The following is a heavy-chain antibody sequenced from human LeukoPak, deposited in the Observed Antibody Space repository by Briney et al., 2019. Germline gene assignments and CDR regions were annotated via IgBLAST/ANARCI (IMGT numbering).Heavy chain of an antibody. J-gene: IGHJ4*02. CDR3: ATDSPETAAFDY. CDR2: IVGSSSNI. Sequence: GGSLRLSCAGSGFTFSSYAMSWVRQAPGKGLEWVSYIVGSSSNIYYADSVKGRFTISRDNAKNSLYLQMDSLRAEDTAVYYCATDSPETAAFDYWGQGTLVTVSS. V-gene: IGHV3-48*04. CDR1: GFTFSSYA. D-gene: IGHD1-1*01.